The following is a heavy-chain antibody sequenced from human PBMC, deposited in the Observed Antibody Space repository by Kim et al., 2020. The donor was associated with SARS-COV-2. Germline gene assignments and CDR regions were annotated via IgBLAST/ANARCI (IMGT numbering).Heavy chain of an antibody. D-gene: IGHD6-13*01. Sequence: ASVKVSCKASGYIFTTYAMNWVRQAPGQGLEWMGWINTNTGHPTYAQGFTGRFVFSLDTSVSTAYLQISSLKAEDTAVYYCARVSPYRSSWFDWFDPWGQGTLVTVSP. CDR3: ARVSPYRSSWFDWFDP. CDR2: INTNTGHP. J-gene: IGHJ5*02. V-gene: IGHV7-4-1*02. CDR1: GYIFTTYA.